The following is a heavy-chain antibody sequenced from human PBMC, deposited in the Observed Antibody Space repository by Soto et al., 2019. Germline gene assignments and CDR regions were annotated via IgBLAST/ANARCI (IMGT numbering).Heavy chain of an antibody. CDR3: AKVPSTYCSSTSCYGPYFDY. CDR1: GFTFSSYA. J-gene: IGHJ4*02. D-gene: IGHD2-2*01. Sequence: EVQLLESGGGLVQPGGSLRLSCAASGFTFSSYAMSWVRQALGKGLEWVSAISGSGGSTYYADSVKGRFTISRDNSKNTLYLQMNSLRAEDTAVYYCAKVPSTYCSSTSCYGPYFDYWGQGTLVTVSS. CDR2: ISGSGGST. V-gene: IGHV3-23*01.